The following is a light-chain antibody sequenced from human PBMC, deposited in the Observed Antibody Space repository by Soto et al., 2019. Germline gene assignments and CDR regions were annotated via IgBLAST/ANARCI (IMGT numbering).Light chain of an antibody. J-gene: IGKJ4*01. CDR3: QQRSSWPLT. CDR1: QSVNTY. V-gene: IGKV3-11*01. Sequence: EIVLTQSPATLSLSPGERATLSCRASQSVNTYLGWYQQRPGQAPILLIYDASNRATGIPARFSGSGSGTDFTLTISSLEPEDFAVYYCQQRSSWPLTFGGGTKVDMK. CDR2: DAS.